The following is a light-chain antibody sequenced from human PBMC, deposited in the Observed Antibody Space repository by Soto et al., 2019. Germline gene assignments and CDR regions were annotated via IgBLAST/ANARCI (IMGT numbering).Light chain of an antibody. V-gene: IGKV1-5*03. Sequence: DVHMTLSAPSLSASVGDRVTIICRASQDVSNDLAWYQQKPGKAPKLLIYKASTLKSGVPSRFSDSGSGTEFTLTISSLHPDDFATYYCQHYNSYSEAFGQGTKVDI. J-gene: IGKJ1*01. CDR1: QDVSND. CDR3: QHYNSYSEA. CDR2: KAS.